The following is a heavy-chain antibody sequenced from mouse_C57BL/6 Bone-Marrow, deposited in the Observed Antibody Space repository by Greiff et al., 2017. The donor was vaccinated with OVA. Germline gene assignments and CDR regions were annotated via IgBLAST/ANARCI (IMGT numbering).Heavy chain of an antibody. V-gene: IGHV1-81*01. J-gene: IGHJ1*03. D-gene: IGHD2-5*01. CDR1: GYTFTSYG. CDR3: ARSYYSNYDLNWYFDV. CDR2: IYPRSGNT. Sequence: VQLQQSGAELARPGASVKLSCKASGYTFTSYGISWVKQSTGQGLEWIGEIYPRSGNTYYNEKFKGKATLTADNSSSTAYMELRSLTSENSAVYFCARSYYSNYDLNWYFDVWGTGTTVTVSS.